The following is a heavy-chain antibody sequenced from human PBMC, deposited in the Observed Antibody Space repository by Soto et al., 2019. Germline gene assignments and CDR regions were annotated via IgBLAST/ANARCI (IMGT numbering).Heavy chain of an antibody. Sequence: KPSETLSLTCTVSGGSISSGGYCWSWIRQHPGTGLERIGSIYSIGSTYYNPSLQSRVTISVDTSKNQFSLKLSSLTGAHTAVSYWAAGSGGNSGWFEPWGQGTLVNFSS. CDR3: AAGSGGNSGWFEP. V-gene: IGHV4-31*03. J-gene: IGHJ5*02. CDR2: IYSIGST. D-gene: IGHD2-21*02. CDR1: GGSISSGGYC.